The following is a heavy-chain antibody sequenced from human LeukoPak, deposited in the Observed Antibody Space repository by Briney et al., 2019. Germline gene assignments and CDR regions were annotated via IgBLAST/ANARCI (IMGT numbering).Heavy chain of an antibody. Sequence: GGSLRLSCAASGFTFSSYAMSWVRQAPGKGLEWVSAISGSGGRSYYADSVKGRFTTSRDNSKNTLFLQMNNLRVEDTAIYYCAKLLDFWSGRMGPDAFDVWGRGTTVTVSS. D-gene: IGHD3-3*01. CDR3: AKLLDFWSGRMGPDAFDV. V-gene: IGHV3-23*01. CDR1: GFTFSSYA. J-gene: IGHJ3*01. CDR2: ISGSGGRS.